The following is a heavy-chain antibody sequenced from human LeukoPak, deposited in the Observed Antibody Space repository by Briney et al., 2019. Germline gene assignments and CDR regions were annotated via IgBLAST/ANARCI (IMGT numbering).Heavy chain of an antibody. Sequence: SVKVSCKASGDILRTYALSWVRQVPGQGLEWMGGIIPLFGTANYAQKFQGRVTITADESTSTAYMELSSLRSEDTAVYYCARDRGIVVVPAATEYFQHWGQGTLVTVSS. D-gene: IGHD2-2*01. CDR3: ARDRGIVVVPAATEYFQH. V-gene: IGHV1-69*13. J-gene: IGHJ1*01. CDR2: IIPLFGTA. CDR1: GDILRTYA.